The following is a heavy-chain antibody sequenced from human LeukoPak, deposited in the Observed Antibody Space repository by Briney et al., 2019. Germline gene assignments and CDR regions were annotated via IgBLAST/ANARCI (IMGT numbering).Heavy chain of an antibody. CDR2: IYYSGST. CDR3: ARKRNSWLDY. Sequence: SETLSLTCTVSGGSISSSSYYWGWIRQPPGKGLEWIGSIYYSGSTYYNPSLKSRVTISVDTSKNQFSLKLSSVTAADTAVYYRARKRNSWLDYWGQGTLVTVSS. CDR1: GGSISSSSYY. J-gene: IGHJ4*02. V-gene: IGHV4-39*01. D-gene: IGHD6-13*01.